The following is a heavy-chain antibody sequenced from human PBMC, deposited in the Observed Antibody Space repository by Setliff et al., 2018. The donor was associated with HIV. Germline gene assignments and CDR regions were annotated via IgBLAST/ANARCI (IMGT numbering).Heavy chain of an antibody. V-gene: IGHV1-18*01. CDR1: GYTFLSYG. Sequence: GASVKVSCKVSGYTFLSYGISWVRQAPGQGLEWMGWISTYNRDTNSAQKFEDRLSLSTNSSTSTAYMELRSLRSDDTAIYYCARGKYNSGWYDGHYYFDNWGQGTLVTVSS. D-gene: IGHD6-19*01. J-gene: IGHJ4*02. CDR3: ARGKYNSGWYDGHYYFDN. CDR2: ISTYNRDT.